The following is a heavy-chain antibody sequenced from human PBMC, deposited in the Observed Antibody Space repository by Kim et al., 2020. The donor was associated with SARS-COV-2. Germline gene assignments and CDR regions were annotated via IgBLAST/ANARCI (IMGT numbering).Heavy chain of an antibody. Sequence: ASVKVSCKASGYTFTSYGISWVRQAPGQGLEWMGWISAYNGNTNYAQKLQGRVTMTTDTSTSTAYMELRSLRSDDTAVYYCARDVGRYYYDSSGAPWGQGTLVTVSS. CDR1: GYTFTSYG. J-gene: IGHJ4*02. D-gene: IGHD3-22*01. V-gene: IGHV1-18*01. CDR2: ISAYNGNT. CDR3: ARDVGRYYYDSSGAP.